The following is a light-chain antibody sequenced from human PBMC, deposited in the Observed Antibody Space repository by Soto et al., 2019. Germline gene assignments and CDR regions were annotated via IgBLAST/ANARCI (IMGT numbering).Light chain of an antibody. CDR3: QQYNNWPLT. CDR2: GAS. J-gene: IGKJ1*01. CDR1: QTVGSN. Sequence: EIVMTQSPATLSVSPGERATLSCRASQTVGSNLAWYQQKPGQVPRLLIYGASTRATGIPARFSGSGSGTEFTLTISSLQSEDFAVYYCQQYNNWPLTFGQGTKVEIK. V-gene: IGKV3-15*01.